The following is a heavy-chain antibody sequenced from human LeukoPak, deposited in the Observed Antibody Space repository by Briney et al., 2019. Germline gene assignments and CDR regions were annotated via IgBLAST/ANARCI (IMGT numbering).Heavy chain of an antibody. V-gene: IGHV3-21*01. CDR1: GFTFSSYS. J-gene: IGHJ4*02. D-gene: IGHD6-19*01. Sequence: PGGSLRLSCAASGFTFSSYSMNWVRQAPGKGLEWVSSISSSSSYTYYADSVKGRFTISRDNAKNSLYLQMNSLRAEDTAVYYCARDNYEQWLVHGFDYWGQGTLVTVSS. CDR2: ISSSSSYT. CDR3: ARDNYEQWLVHGFDY.